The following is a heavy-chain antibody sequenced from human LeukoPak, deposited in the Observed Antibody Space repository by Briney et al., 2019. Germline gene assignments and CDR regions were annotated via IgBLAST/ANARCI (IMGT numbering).Heavy chain of an antibody. CDR1: GGTFSIYA. CDR3: AREIVVVVAATLEKYYYGMDV. D-gene: IGHD2-15*01. CDR2: IIPIFGTA. V-gene: IGHV1-69*13. Sequence: GASVTVSCKASGGTFSIYAISWVRQAPGQGLEWMGGIIPIFGTANYAQKFQGRVTITADESTSTAYMELSSLRSEDTAAYYCAREIVVVVAATLEKYYYGMDVWGQGTTVTVSS. J-gene: IGHJ6*02.